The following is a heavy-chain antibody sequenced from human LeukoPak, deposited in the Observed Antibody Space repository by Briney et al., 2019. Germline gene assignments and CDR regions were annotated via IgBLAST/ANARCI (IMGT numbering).Heavy chain of an antibody. V-gene: IGHV3-23*01. CDR1: GFTFSSYA. CDR2: ITGSGGTT. Sequence: GGSLRLSSAASGFTFSSYAMSWVRQAPGKGLEWVSTITGSGGTTFYADSVKGRFTISRDNSKNTLYLQMNSLRAEDTAVYYCAREKRNYYYYYGMDVWGQGTTVTVSS. J-gene: IGHJ6*02. CDR3: AREKRNYYYYYGMDV.